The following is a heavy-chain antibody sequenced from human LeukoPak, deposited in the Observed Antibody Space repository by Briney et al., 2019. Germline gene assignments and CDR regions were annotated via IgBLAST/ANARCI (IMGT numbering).Heavy chain of an antibody. D-gene: IGHD6-13*01. CDR3: AHILAAAGTQDYYYYYYMDV. CDR1: GFSLSTSGVG. V-gene: IGHV2-5*02. J-gene: IGHJ6*03. Sequence: SGPTLVNPTQTLTLTCTFSGFSLSTSGVGVGWIRQPPGKALEWLALIYWDDDKRYSPSLKSRLTITKDTSKNQVVLTMTNMNPVDTATYYCAHILAAAGTQDYYYYYYMDVWGKGTTVTVSS. CDR2: IYWDDDK.